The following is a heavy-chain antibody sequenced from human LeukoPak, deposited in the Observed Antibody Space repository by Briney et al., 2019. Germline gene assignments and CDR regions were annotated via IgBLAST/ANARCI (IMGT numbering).Heavy chain of an antibody. D-gene: IGHD6-25*01. Sequence: PSETLSLTCTVSGGSIGSHYWTWIRQPPGRGLEWIGYVRYSGSTDYNPPLKSRVTISLDTSNNQFSLRLNSVTAADTAVYYCARDRGSGLDYWGQGTLVTVSS. CDR1: GGSIGSHY. CDR2: VRYSGST. V-gene: IGHV4-59*11. CDR3: ARDRGSGLDY. J-gene: IGHJ4*02.